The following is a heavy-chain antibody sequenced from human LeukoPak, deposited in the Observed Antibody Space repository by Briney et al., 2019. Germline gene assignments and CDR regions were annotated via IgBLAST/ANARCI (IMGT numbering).Heavy chain of an antibody. CDR2: IHQHGTEK. Sequence: GGSLRLSCAVSGFTFTNYWMSWVRQAPGKGLEWVGNIHQHGTEKYYVDSVKGRFTISRDNAKNSLYLQMNSLRAEDTAVYYCARDNGYCSGGSCYHYYMDVWGKGVTVTISS. J-gene: IGHJ6*03. V-gene: IGHV3-7*01. CDR3: ARDNGYCSGGSCYHYYMDV. D-gene: IGHD2-15*01. CDR1: GFTFTNYW.